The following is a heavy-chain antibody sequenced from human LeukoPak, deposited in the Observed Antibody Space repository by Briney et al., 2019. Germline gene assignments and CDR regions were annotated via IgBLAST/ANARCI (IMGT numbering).Heavy chain of an antibody. CDR2: FDPEDGET. J-gene: IGHJ4*02. V-gene: IGHV1-24*01. CDR3: ATGPSPYYYDSSGYMD. CDR1: GYTLTELS. Sequence: ASVKVSCKVSGYTLTELSMHWVRQAPGKGLEWMGGFDPEDGETIYAQKFQGRVTMTEDTSTDTAYMELSSLRSEDTAVYYCATGPSPYYYDSSGYMDWGQGTLVTVSP. D-gene: IGHD3-22*01.